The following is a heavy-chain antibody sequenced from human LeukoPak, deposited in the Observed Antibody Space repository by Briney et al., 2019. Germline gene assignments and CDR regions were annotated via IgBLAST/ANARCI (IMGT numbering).Heavy chain of an antibody. Sequence: SETLSLTCTVCGCSISNYYWNWIRQPPGKRLEWIGSVYHSGNTNYNPSLGSRVTMSVDTSKNQFSLKLNSVTATDTAVYYCARRISGDYGNWLDPWGQGTLVTVSS. V-gene: IGHV4-59*01. J-gene: IGHJ5*02. CDR3: ARRISGDYGNWLDP. D-gene: IGHD4-17*01. CDR2: VYHSGNT. CDR1: GCSISNYY.